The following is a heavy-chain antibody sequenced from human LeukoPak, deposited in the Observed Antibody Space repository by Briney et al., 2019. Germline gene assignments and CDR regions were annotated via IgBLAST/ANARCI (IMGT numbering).Heavy chain of an antibody. CDR1: GFTFSTYG. CDR3: ARDEYNWNVDAFDI. Sequence: GGSLRLSCAASGFTFSTYGMNWVRQAPGKGLEWVSGIGPSGDKTYYADSVKGRFTISRENSKNMVYLQMNSLRAEDTAVYYCARDEYNWNVDAFDIWGQGTVVTVSS. J-gene: IGHJ3*02. D-gene: IGHD1-20*01. CDR2: IGPSGDKT. V-gene: IGHV3-23*01.